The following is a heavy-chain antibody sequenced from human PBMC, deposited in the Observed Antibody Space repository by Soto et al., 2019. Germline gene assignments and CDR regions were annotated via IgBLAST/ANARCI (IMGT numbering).Heavy chain of an antibody. CDR2: IIPILGIA. CDR3: EADLGAGDSSRSYV. CDR1: GGTFSSYT. D-gene: IGHD3-22*01. J-gene: IGHJ4*02. Sequence: QVQLVQSGAEVKKPGSSVKVSCKASGGTFSSYTISWVRQAPGQGLEWMGRIIPILGIANYAQKFQGRGTITADKATSTPYTGLNSLRSDYTAMYCCEADLGAGDSSRSYVCGQGGLVIVSS. V-gene: IGHV1-69*02.